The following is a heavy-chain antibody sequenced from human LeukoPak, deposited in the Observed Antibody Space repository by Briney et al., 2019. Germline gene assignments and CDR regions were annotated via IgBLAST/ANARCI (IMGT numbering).Heavy chain of an antibody. V-gene: IGHV1-2*02. J-gene: IGHJ5*02. CDR2: INPNSGGT. CDR1: GYTFTVYH. Sequence: ASVKVSCKASGYTFTVYHMHWVRQAPGQGLEWMGWINPNSGGTNYAQKLQGRVTMTRDTSISTAYMGLSSLRSDDTAVYYCGLVTSGNWWFDPWGQGTLVTVSS. D-gene: IGHD2-21*02. CDR3: GLVTSGNWWFDP.